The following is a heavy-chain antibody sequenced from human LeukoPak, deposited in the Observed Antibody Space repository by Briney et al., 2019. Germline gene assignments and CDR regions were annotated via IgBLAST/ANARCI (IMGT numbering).Heavy chain of an antibody. CDR2: ISYTGNT. CDR3: ARAPFYGTNSRGAFDI. Sequence: SETPSLTCTVSGGSISSYYWSWIRQPPGKRLEWIGYISYTGNTYYNPSLKSRLTISLDTSKNQFSLELSSVSAADTAVYYCARAPFYGTNSRGAFDIWGQGTMVAVSS. D-gene: IGHD4-23*01. J-gene: IGHJ3*02. V-gene: IGHV4-59*01. CDR1: GGSISSYY.